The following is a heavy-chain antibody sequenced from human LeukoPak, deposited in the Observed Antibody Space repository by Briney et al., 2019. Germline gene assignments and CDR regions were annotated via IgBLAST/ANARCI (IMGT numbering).Heavy chain of an antibody. Sequence: PGGSLRLSCAVSGLTLSNYWMNWVRQAPGKGLEWVANINQDGSEKYYVDSVKGRFTISRDNAKNSLYLQMNSLRAEDTAVYYCSTEGVPTSLVAYEYWGQGTLVTVSS. V-gene: IGHV3-7*05. J-gene: IGHJ4*02. D-gene: IGHD2-2*01. CDR2: INQDGSEK. CDR1: GLTLSNYW. CDR3: STEGVPTSLVAYEY.